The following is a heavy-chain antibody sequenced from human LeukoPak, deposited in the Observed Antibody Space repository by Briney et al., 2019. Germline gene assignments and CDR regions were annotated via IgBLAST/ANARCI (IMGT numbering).Heavy chain of an antibody. CDR3: ARGSYYGMDV. J-gene: IGHJ6*02. CDR2: MNPNSGNT. Sequence: ASVKVSCKASGYTFIGYYMHWVRQAPGQGLEWMGWMNPNSGNTGYAQKFQGRVTMTRNTSISTAYMELSSLRSEDTAVYYCARGSYYGMDVWGQGTTVTVSS. CDR1: GYTFIGYY. V-gene: IGHV1-8*02. D-gene: IGHD3-16*02.